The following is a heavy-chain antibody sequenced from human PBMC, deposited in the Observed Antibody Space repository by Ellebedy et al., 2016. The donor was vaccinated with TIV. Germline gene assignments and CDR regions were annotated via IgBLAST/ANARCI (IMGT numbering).Heavy chain of an antibody. CDR3: VRDTRFIDHQYNWFDP. V-gene: IGHV3-11*01. CDR1: GFIFSDFC. D-gene: IGHD1-26*01. Sequence: GESLKISCAASGFIFSDFCMTWIRQAPGKGLELVSYITSGGRTTYYADSVKGRFTISRDNAQNSLHLQMNSLRAEDTAVYYCVRDTRFIDHQYNWFDPWGQGTQVTVSS. J-gene: IGHJ5*02. CDR2: ITSGGRTT.